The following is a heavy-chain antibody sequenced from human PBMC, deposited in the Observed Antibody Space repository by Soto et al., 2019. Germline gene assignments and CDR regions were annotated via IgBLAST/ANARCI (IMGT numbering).Heavy chain of an antibody. D-gene: IGHD1-26*01. Sequence: QVQLQQWGAGLLKPSETLSLTCAVYGGSFSGYYWSWIRQPPGKGLEWIGEINHSGSTNYNPSLKSRFTISVDTSKNQFSLKLSSVTAADTAVYYCARGSGSYYNWFDPWGQGTLVTVSS. CDR1: GGSFSGYY. CDR2: INHSGST. CDR3: ARGSGSYYNWFDP. V-gene: IGHV4-34*01. J-gene: IGHJ5*02.